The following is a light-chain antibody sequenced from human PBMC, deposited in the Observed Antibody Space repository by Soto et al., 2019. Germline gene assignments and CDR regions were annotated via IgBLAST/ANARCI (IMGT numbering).Light chain of an antibody. CDR3: QHYANWPLT. CDR2: GAS. CDR1: QGIGST. J-gene: IGKJ4*01. Sequence: EIVMTQSPATLSVSPGERATLSCRASQGIGSTLAWYQQKPGQTPRLLIYGASTRATGVPARFSGSASGTEFTLTINSLQSEDFAVYYCQHYANWPLTFGGGTKVESK. V-gene: IGKV3-15*01.